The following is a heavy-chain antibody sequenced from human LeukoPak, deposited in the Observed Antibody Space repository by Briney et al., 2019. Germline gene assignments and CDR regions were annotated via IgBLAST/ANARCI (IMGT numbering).Heavy chain of an antibody. CDR2: IYSGGST. D-gene: IGHD4-17*01. J-gene: IGHJ4*02. CDR3: ASTAMTTVRSEDFDY. CDR1: GFTVSSNY. Sequence: GGSLRLSCAASGFTVSSNYMSWVRQAPGKGLEWVSVIYSGGSTYYADSVKGRFTISRDNSKNTLYLQMNSLRAEDTAVYYCASTAMTTVRSEDFDYWGQGTLVTVSS. V-gene: IGHV3-66*01.